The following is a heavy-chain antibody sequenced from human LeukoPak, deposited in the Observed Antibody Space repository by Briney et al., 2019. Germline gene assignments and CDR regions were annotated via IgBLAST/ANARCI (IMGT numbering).Heavy chain of an antibody. D-gene: IGHD1-26*01. V-gene: IGHV4-34*01. CDR3: ARVGVGATDDYYYYYMDV. CDR2: INHSGST. Sequence: PSETLSLTCAVYGGSFSGYYWSWIRQPPGKGLEWIGEINHSGSTNYNPSLKSRVTISVDTSKNQFSLKLSSVTAADTAVYYCARVGVGATDDYYYYYMDVWGKGTTVTVSS. J-gene: IGHJ6*03. CDR1: GGSFSGYY.